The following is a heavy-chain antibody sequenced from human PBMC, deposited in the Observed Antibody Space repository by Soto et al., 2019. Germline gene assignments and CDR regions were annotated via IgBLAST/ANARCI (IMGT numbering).Heavy chain of an antibody. D-gene: IGHD3-10*01. CDR3: ARVVPPAMVRGVLLPQYNWFDP. CDR2: LNAGNGYT. V-gene: IGHV1-3*01. CDR1: GYTFTGHA. Sequence: GASVKVSCKTSGYTFTGHAMHWVRQAPGRRLEWMGWLNAGNGYTEYSQKLQGRLTITRDTPANTGYMELTAADTAVYYCARVVPPAMVRGVLLPQYNWFDPWGQGTLVTVSS. J-gene: IGHJ5*02.